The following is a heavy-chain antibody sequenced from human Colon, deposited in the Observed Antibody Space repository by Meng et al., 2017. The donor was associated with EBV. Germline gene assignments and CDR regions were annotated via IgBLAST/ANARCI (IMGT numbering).Heavy chain of an antibody. CDR1: GVSISSNIR. V-gene: IGHV4-4*02. D-gene: IGHD1-26*01. J-gene: IGHJ4*02. CDR3: ARGKQDAWELLAY. CDR2: IDDSGST. Sequence: QVQLQVSGPGLVKPSGTPSLTCGVSGVSISSNIRWTWVRQPPGKGLEWIGDIDDSGSTNYNPSLNSRISISLDKSKNHFSLKVNSVTAADTAVYYCARGKQDAWELLAYWGQGALVTVSS.